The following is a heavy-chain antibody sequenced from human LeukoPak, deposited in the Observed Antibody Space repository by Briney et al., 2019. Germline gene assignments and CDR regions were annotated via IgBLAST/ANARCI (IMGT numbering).Heavy chain of an antibody. Sequence: GASVKVSCKVSGYTLTELSMHWVRQAPGKGLEWMGGFDPEDGETIYAQKFQGRVTMTEDTSTDTAYMELSSLRSEDTAVYYCATAPYCSGGSCYLKMVLDYWGQGTLVTVSS. D-gene: IGHD2-15*01. CDR2: FDPEDGET. CDR3: ATAPYCSGGSCYLKMVLDY. CDR1: GYTLTELS. J-gene: IGHJ4*02. V-gene: IGHV1-24*01.